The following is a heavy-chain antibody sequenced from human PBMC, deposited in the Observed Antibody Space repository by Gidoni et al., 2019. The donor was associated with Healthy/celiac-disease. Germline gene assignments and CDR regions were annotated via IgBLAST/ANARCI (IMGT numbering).Heavy chain of an antibody. CDR3: ARDGNIDTIFGAKPDYWYFDL. J-gene: IGHJ2*01. CDR2: ISSSSSYT. D-gene: IGHD3-3*02. CDR1: GFTFSDYY. V-gene: IGHV3-11*06. Sequence: QVQLVESGGGLVKPGGSLRPSCASSGFTFSDYYMSWLRQDPGKGLEWVSYISSSSSYTNYADSVKGRFTISRDNAKNSLYLQMNSLRAEDTAVYYCARDGNIDTIFGAKPDYWYFDLWGRGTLVTVSS.